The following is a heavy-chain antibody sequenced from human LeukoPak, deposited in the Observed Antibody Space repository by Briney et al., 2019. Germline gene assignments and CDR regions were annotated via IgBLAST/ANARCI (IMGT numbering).Heavy chain of an antibody. Sequence: PSETLCLTCAASGCPITPYYWNWIRQPAGKGLEWIGRIYSSGGTNYNPPLKSRVTMSVDTSKTQFSLKLSSVTAADTAVYYCARGSSAAGGNFEYWGQGTLVTVSS. CDR1: GCPITPYY. J-gene: IGHJ4*02. CDR3: ARGSSAAGGNFEY. CDR2: IYSSGGT. V-gene: IGHV4-4*07. D-gene: IGHD6-13*01.